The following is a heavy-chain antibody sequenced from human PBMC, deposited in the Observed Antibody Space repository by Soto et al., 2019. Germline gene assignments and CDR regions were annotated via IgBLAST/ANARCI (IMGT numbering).Heavy chain of an antibody. Sequence: QVQLQESGPGLVKPSQTLSLTCTVSGGSISTGGYYWSWIRQHPGRGLEWIGYIYHSGMTFSNPSLQSRVAMSIDTSKNKFSLKLSSVTAADTAVYYCATGRWDLHDAFDIWGQGTMVSVSS. D-gene: IGHD1-26*01. CDR3: ATGRWDLHDAFDI. J-gene: IGHJ3*02. CDR1: GGSISTGGYY. CDR2: IYHSGMT. V-gene: IGHV4-31*03.